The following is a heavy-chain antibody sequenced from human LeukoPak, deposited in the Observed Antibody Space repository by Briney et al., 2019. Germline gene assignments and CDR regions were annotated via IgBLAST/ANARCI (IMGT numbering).Heavy chain of an antibody. D-gene: IGHD6-13*01. CDR3: ARSEQQLVYYYYYYGVDV. CDR1: GFTFSSYA. Sequence: GRSLRLSCAASGFTFSSYAMHWVRQAPGKGLEWVAVISYDGSNKYYADSVKGRFTISRDNSKNTLYLQMNSLRAEDTAVYYCARSEQQLVYYYYYYGVDVWGQGTTVTVSS. V-gene: IGHV3-30*04. J-gene: IGHJ6*02. CDR2: ISYDGSNK.